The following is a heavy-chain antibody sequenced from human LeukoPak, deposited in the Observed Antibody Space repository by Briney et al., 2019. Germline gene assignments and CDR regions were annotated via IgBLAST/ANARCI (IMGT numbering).Heavy chain of an antibody. V-gene: IGHV3-23*01. J-gene: IGHJ4*02. CDR2: ISGSGGST. Sequence: GGSLRLSCAASGFTFSSYAMSWVRQAPGKGLEWVSAISGSGGSTYYADFVKGRFTISRDNSKNTLYLQMNSLRAEDTAVYYCAKDFDFWSGYYTGLDYWGQGTLVTVSS. D-gene: IGHD3-3*01. CDR1: GFTFSSYA. CDR3: AKDFDFWSGYYTGLDY.